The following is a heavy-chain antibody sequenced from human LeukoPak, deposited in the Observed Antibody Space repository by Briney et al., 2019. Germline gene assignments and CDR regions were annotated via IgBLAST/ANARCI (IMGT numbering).Heavy chain of an antibody. J-gene: IGHJ4*02. CDR1: GYTFTSYG. Sequence: ASVKVSCKASGYTFTSYGISWVRQAPGQGLEWMGWISAYNGNTNYAQKLQGRITMTTDTSTSTAYMELRSLRSDDTAVFYCARDHTYYYDSSAYYYSFRDYWGQGTLVTVSS. V-gene: IGHV1-18*01. CDR2: ISAYNGNT. D-gene: IGHD3-22*01. CDR3: ARDHTYYYDSSAYYYSFRDY.